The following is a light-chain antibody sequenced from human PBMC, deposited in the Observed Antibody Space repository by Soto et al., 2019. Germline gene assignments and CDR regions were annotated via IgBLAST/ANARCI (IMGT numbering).Light chain of an antibody. CDR3: QQYDDLPWT. CDR1: QSLSTW. CDR2: DAS. Sequence: DIQMTQSPSTLSASVRDRVTITCRASQSLSTWLAWYQQKPGKAPKLLIYDASNLERGVPSRFSGSGSGTEFTLTISSLQPYDFATYYCQQYDDLPWTFGQGTKVEI. J-gene: IGKJ1*01. V-gene: IGKV1-5*01.